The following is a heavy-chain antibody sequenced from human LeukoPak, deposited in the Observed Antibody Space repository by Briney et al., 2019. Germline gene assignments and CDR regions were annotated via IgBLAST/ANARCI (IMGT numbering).Heavy chain of an antibody. V-gene: IGHV1-24*01. CDR3: ATDTATQKYSSSWVAPFDP. Sequence: ASVKVSCKVSGYTLTELSMHWVRQAPGKGLEWMGGFDPEDGETIYAQKFQGRVTMTEDTSTDTAYMELSSLRSEDTAVYYCATDTATQKYSSSWVAPFDPWGQGTLVTVSS. J-gene: IGHJ5*02. CDR2: FDPEDGET. CDR1: GYTLTELS. D-gene: IGHD6-13*01.